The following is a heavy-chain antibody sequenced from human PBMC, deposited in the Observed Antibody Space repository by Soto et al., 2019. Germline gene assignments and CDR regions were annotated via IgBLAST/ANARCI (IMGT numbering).Heavy chain of an antibody. Sequence: GGSLRLSCSASGFIFSIYAMHWVRRAPGRGLEYVSAIGGNGNPTFYADSMKGRFIVSRDNSKNILYLQMSTLRVEDTAIYYCVREMFRGVLDYWGQGTLVTVSS. CDR3: VREMFRGVLDY. CDR1: GFIFSIYA. D-gene: IGHD3-10*01. J-gene: IGHJ4*02. V-gene: IGHV3-64D*06. CDR2: IGGNGNPT.